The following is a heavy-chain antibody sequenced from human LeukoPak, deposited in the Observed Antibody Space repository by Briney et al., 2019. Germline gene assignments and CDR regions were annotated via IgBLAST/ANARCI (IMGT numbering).Heavy chain of an antibody. J-gene: IGHJ3*02. D-gene: IGHD3-10*01. CDR3: ARNRGGQLDDAFDS. V-gene: IGHV1-2*06. Sequence: ASVKVSCKASGYTFTGYYMHLVRQAPGQGLEWMGRINPNSGGTNYAQKFQGRVTMTRDTSISTAYMELSGLRSDDTAVYYCARNRGGQLDDAFDSWGQGTMVTVYS. CDR2: INPNSGGT. CDR1: GYTFTGYY.